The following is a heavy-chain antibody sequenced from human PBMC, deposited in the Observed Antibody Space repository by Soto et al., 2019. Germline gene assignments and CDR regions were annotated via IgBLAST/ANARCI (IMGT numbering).Heavy chain of an antibody. CDR3: ARDGYSGRSDGFYG. CDR2: ISYDGNSE. D-gene: IGHD5-12*01. Sequence: QMQLVESGGGVVQPGRSLRLSCAASGFTFGAYTMHWVRQAPGKGLEWVAVISYDGNSERYTEPVKGRFTVSRDNSQSTMYPQMNSLRDKDTAVYYCARDGYSGRSDGFYGWGKGTMVNVSS. V-gene: IGHV3-30*14. J-gene: IGHJ3*01. CDR1: GFTFGAYT.